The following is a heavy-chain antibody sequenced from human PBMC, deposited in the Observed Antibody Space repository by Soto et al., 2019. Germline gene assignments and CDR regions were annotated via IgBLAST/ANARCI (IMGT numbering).Heavy chain of an antibody. CDR3: ASTAGYRSSTSCYTRLGYYYYGMDV. Sequence: ASVKVSCKASGYPFTGYYIHWVRQAPGQGLEWMGWINPNSGGTNYAQKCQGRVTMTRDTSISTAYMELSRLRSDGTAVYYCASTAGYRSSTSCYTRLGYYYYGMDVWGQGTTVTVSS. J-gene: IGHJ6*02. CDR1: GYPFTGYY. V-gene: IGHV1-2*02. CDR2: INPNSGGT. D-gene: IGHD2-2*02.